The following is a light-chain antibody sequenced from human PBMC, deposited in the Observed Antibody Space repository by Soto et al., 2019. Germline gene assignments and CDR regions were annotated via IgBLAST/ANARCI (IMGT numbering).Light chain of an antibody. CDR3: QQYSTYPWK. CDR1: QTISTL. Sequence: DIQMTQSPSTLSASVGDRVTITCRASQTISTLLAWYQQRPGKAPNLLIDKASSLESGVPSRFSGSGSGTEFTLTISSLQPDDFATYFCQQYSTYPWKFGQGTKVEVK. J-gene: IGKJ1*01. CDR2: KAS. V-gene: IGKV1-5*03.